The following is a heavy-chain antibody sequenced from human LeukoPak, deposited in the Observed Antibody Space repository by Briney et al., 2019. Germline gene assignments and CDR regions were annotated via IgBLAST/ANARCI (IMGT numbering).Heavy chain of an antibody. V-gene: IGHV3-21*01. CDR1: GFTFSSYS. J-gene: IGHJ4*02. CDR2: ISSSSSYI. Sequence: GGSLRLSCAASGFTFSSYSMNWVRQAPGEGLEWVSSISSSSSYIYYADSVKGRFTISRDNAKNSLYLQMNGLRAEDTAVYYCARDPTNFIKFDYWGQGTLVTVSS. CDR3: ARDPTNFIKFDY. D-gene: IGHD5-12*01.